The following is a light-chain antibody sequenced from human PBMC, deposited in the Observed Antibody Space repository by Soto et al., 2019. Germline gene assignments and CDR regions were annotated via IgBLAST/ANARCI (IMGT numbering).Light chain of an antibody. Sequence: DIQMTQSPSSLSASVGDRVTITCWASQNININLAWYQQKPGKAPELLISAVSTLQSGVPSRFSGSGSGTHFTLTISSLQAEDVATYHCQKYNSAPFTFGPGTKVDIK. CDR2: AVS. J-gene: IGKJ3*01. CDR1: QNININ. CDR3: QKYNSAPFT. V-gene: IGKV1-27*01.